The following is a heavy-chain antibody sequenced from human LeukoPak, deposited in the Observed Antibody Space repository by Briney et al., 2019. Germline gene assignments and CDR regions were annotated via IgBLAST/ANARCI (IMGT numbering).Heavy chain of an antibody. CDR1: GGSISSSSYY. J-gene: IGHJ4*02. CDR2: IYYSGST. Sequence: ETLSLTCTVSGGSISSSSYYWGWIRQPPGKGLEWIGSIYYSGSTYYNPSLKSRVTISVDTSKNQFSLKLSSVTAADTAVYYCARDGSGSWPWGQGTLVTVSS. V-gene: IGHV4-39*07. CDR3: ARDGSGSWP. D-gene: IGHD3-10*01.